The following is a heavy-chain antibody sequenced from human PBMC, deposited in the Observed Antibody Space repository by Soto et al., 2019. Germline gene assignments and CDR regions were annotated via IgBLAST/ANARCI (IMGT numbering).Heavy chain of an antibody. V-gene: IGHV3-9*01. CDR1: GFTFDDYA. CDR2: ISWNSGSI. D-gene: IGHD3-16*01. J-gene: IGHJ4*02. Sequence: GGSLRLSCAASGFTFDDYAMHWVRQAPGKGLEWVSGISWNSGSIGYADSVKGRFTISRDNAKNSLYLQMNSLRAEDTALYYCAKDLNYHYAPAMIDYWGQGTLVTVSS. CDR3: AKDLNYHYAPAMIDY.